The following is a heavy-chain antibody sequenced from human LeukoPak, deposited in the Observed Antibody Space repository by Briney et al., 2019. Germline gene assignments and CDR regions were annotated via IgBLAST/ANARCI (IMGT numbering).Heavy chain of an antibody. CDR1: GFTFSSYA. D-gene: IGHD5-18*01. Sequence: GGSLRLSCAASGFTFSSYAMHWVRQAPGKGLEWVAVISYDGSNKYYADSVKGRFTISRDNSKNTLYLQTNSLRAEDTAVYYCARVQGRYSYGSGFDYWGQGTLVTVSS. J-gene: IGHJ4*02. CDR3: ARVQGRYSYGSGFDY. V-gene: IGHV3-30*04. CDR2: ISYDGSNK.